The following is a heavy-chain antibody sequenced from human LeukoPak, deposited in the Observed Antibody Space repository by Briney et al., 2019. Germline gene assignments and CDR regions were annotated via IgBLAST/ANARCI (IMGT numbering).Heavy chain of an antibody. D-gene: IGHD3-10*01. CDR1: GYFFTIYC. CDR2: IYPEDSDT. J-gene: IGHJ5*02. CDR3: ARSRGSSGTINWFEP. Sequence: GESLKISCETSGYFFTIYCIAWVRQKPGTGLEWMGAIYPEDSDTIYSPSFQGQVAISADRSIRTAYLQLNSLEASDTAMYYCARSRGSSGTINWFEPWGEGTLVTVSS. V-gene: IGHV5-51*01.